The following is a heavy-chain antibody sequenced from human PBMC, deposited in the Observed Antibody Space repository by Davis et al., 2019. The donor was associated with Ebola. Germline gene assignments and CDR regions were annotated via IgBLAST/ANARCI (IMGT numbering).Heavy chain of an antibody. CDR1: GGTFRAYY. Sequence: SETLSLTCAVYGGTFRAYYWSWIRQSPGKGLEWIGEINHSGNTKYNPSFKSRVTISVDTSKNQFSLNLRSVTAADTAVYYCARGSDYIWGKDDFWGQGTPVTVSS. CDR2: INHSGNT. J-gene: IGHJ4*02. D-gene: IGHD3-16*01. V-gene: IGHV4-34*01. CDR3: ARGSDYIWGKDDF.